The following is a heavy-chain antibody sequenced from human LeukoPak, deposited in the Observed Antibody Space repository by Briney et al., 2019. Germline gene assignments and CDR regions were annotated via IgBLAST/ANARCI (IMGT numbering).Heavy chain of an antibody. CDR3: AREDNDYGDYGRFDP. D-gene: IGHD4-17*01. J-gene: IGHJ5*02. CDR2: ISSSSSTI. CDR1: EFTFSSYS. V-gene: IGHV3-48*01. Sequence: GGSLRLSRAASEFTFSSYSMNWVRQAPGKGLEWVSYISSSSSTIYYADSVKGRFTISRDNAKNSLYLQMNSLRAEDTAVYYCAREDNDYGDYGRFDPWGQGALVTVSS.